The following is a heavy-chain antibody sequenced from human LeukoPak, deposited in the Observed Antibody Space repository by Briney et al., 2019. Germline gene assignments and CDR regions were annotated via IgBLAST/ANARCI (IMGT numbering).Heavy chain of an antibody. CDR2: ISSSSSYT. V-gene: IGHV3-11*06. Sequence: PGGSLRLSCAASGFTFSDYYMSWIRQAPGKGLEWVSYISSSSSYTNYADSVKGRFTISRDNAKNSLYLQMNSLRAEDTAVYYCARDGGSSGYYPPGAGYYGMDVWGQGTTITVSS. CDR3: ARDGGSSGYYPPGAGYYGMDV. D-gene: IGHD3-22*01. CDR1: GFTFSDYY. J-gene: IGHJ6*02.